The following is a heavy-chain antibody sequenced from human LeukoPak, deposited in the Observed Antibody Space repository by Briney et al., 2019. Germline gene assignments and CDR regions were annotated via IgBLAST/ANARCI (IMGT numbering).Heavy chain of an antibody. CDR2: INSDGSST. CDR3: ARSDQANWGSGTDYMDV. J-gene: IGHJ6*03. D-gene: IGHD7-27*01. V-gene: IGHV3-74*01. Sequence: PGGSLRLSCAASGFTFSSYWMHWVRQAPGKGLVWVSRINSDGSSTSYADSVKGRFTISRDNAKNTLYLQMNSLRAEDTAVYYCARSDQANWGSGTDYMDVWGKGTTVTVPS. CDR1: GFTFSSYW.